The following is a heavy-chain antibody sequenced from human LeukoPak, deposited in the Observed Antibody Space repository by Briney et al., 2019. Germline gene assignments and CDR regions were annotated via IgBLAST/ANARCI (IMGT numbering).Heavy chain of an antibody. D-gene: IGHD3-22*01. Sequence: GGSLRLSCAASGFTFSSYAMSWVRQAPGKGPEWVSAISGSGGSTYYADSVKGRFTISRDNSKNTLYLQMNSLRAEDTAVYYCAKDPYYYDSSGYYRDLYYFDYWGQGTLVTVSS. J-gene: IGHJ4*02. CDR2: ISGSGGST. CDR1: GFTFSSYA. V-gene: IGHV3-23*01. CDR3: AKDPYYYDSSGYYRDLYYFDY.